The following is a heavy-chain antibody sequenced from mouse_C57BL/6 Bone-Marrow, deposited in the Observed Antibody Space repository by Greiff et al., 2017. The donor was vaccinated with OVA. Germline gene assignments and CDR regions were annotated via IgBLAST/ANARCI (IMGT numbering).Heavy chain of an antibody. CDR3: SYDYDGYWYFDV. CDR2: IYPRSGNT. V-gene: IGHV1-81*01. D-gene: IGHD2-4*01. Sequence: QVQLKESGAELARPGASVKLSCKASGYTFTSYGISWVKQRTGQGLEWIGEIYPRSGNTYYNEKFKGKATLTADKSSSTAYMELRSLTSEDSAVYFCSYDYDGYWYFDVWGTGPTVTVSS. J-gene: IGHJ1*03. CDR1: GYTFTSYG.